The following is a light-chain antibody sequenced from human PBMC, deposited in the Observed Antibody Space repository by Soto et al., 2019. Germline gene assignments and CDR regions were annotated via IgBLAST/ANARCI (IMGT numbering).Light chain of an antibody. J-gene: IGKJ1*01. CDR1: QTVSSS. V-gene: IGKV3-20*01. CDR2: GAY. CDR3: QQYGSSPPVT. Sequence: EIVLTQSPGTLSLSTGERATLSCRASQTVSSSLAWYQQKPGQAPRLLIYGAYTRATGIPVRFSGSGSGTDFTLTISRLEPEDFAVYYCQQYGSSPPVTFGQGTKVDI.